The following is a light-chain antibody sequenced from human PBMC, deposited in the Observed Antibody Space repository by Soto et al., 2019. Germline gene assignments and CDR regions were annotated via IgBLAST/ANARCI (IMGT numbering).Light chain of an antibody. Sequence: QLVLTQSPSASASLGASVKLTCTLSSGHSSYGVAWHQQQPEKGPRYLMKVSSDGSHRKGDGIPERFAASSSGAERYLTISSLQSEDEGDYYCQTWTTGIRVFGGGTKLTVL. J-gene: IGLJ3*02. CDR2: VSSDGSH. CDR3: QTWTTGIRV. V-gene: IGLV4-69*01. CDR1: SGHSSYG.